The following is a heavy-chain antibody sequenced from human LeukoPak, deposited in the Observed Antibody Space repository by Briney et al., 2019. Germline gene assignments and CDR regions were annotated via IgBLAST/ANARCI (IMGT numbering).Heavy chain of an antibody. CDR3: ARGGASYFDY. CDR2: IYYSGST. Sequence: SETLSLTCTVSGGSISINSDYWGWIRQPPGKGLEWIGSIYYSGSTYYNPSLKSRVTISVDTSKNQFSLKLSSVTAADTAVYYCARGGASYFDYWGQGTLVTVSS. J-gene: IGHJ4*02. CDR1: GGSISINSDY. D-gene: IGHD1-26*01. V-gene: IGHV4-39*01.